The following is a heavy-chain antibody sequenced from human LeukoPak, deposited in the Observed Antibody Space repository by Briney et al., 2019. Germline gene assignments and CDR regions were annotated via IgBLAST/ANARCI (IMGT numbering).Heavy chain of an antibody. Sequence: SETLSLTCAVYGGSFSGYHWSWIRQPSGKGLEWIGEINHSGSTNYNPSLKSRVTISVDTSKNQFSLKLSSVTAADTAVYYCARGRGSGSYYYYYYYMDVWGKGTTVTVSS. CDR2: INHSGST. D-gene: IGHD3-10*01. CDR1: GGSFSGYH. V-gene: IGHV4-34*01. CDR3: ARGRGSGSYYYYYYYMDV. J-gene: IGHJ6*03.